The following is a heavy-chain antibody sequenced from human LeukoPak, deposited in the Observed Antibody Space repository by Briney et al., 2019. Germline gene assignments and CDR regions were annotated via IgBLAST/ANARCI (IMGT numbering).Heavy chain of an antibody. CDR1: GFTFSSHG. CDR2: IWYDGSEK. J-gene: IGHJ5*02. Sequence: PGGSLRLSCATSGFTFSSHGMHWVRQAPGKGLEWVAVIWYDGSEKYYGDSVEGRFTISRDNSKSTLYLQMNSLRAEDTGVYFCARTSCSGGDCHRLNWFDPWGQGTQVTVSS. D-gene: IGHD2-15*01. CDR3: ARTSCSGGDCHRLNWFDP. V-gene: IGHV3-33*01.